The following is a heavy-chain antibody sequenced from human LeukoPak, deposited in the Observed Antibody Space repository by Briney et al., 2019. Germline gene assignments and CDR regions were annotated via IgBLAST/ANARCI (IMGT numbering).Heavy chain of an antibody. CDR3: ARDNYDYVWGSYRYIDY. J-gene: IGHJ4*02. V-gene: IGHV3-11*06. D-gene: IGHD3-16*02. Sequence: GGSLRLSCAASGFTFSDYYMSWIRQAPGKGLEWVSYISSSSSYTNYADSVKGRFTISRDNAKNSLYLQMNSLRAEDTAVYYCARDNYDYVWGSYRYIDYWGQGTLVTVSS. CDR1: GFTFSDYY. CDR2: ISSSSSYT.